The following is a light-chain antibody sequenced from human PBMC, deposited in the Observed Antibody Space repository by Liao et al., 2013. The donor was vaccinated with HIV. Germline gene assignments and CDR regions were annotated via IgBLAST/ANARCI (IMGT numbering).Light chain of an antibody. CDR3: HTWDSDTVV. CDR1: KLGDKY. V-gene: IGLV3-1*01. J-gene: IGLJ1*01. Sequence: SYELTQPPSVSVSPGQTASITCSGNKLGDKYVCWYQQKPGQSPVLVIYQDSKRPSGIPERFSGSNSGNTATLTISGTQAMDEADYFCHTWDSDTVVFGAGTKVTVL. CDR2: QDS.